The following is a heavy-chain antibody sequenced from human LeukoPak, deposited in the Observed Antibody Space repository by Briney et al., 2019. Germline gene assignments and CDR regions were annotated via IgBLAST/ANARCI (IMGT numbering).Heavy chain of an antibody. CDR2: INAGTGNT. CDR1: GYTLTSYG. CDR3: ARDYYSSGSYFSDY. V-gene: IGHV1-3*01. Sequence: ASVKVSCKASGYTLTSYGVQWVRQAPGQSLEWMGWINAGTGNTKYSQKFQGRVTITRDTSASTVYLELRSLRSEDTALYYCARDYYSSGSYFSDYWGQGTLVTVSS. J-gene: IGHJ4*02. D-gene: IGHD3-10*01.